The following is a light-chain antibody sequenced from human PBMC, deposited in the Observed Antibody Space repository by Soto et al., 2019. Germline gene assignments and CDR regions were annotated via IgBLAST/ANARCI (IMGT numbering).Light chain of an antibody. CDR3: QQSYSSIT. Sequence: DIQMTQSPSSLSASVGDRVTITCRASQSISFYLNWYQQKPGKAHKVLVYAASNLQSGVPSRFSGSGSGTDFTFTISSLQPEDFATYYCQQSYSSITFGQGTRLEIK. V-gene: IGKV1-39*01. CDR1: QSISFY. CDR2: AAS. J-gene: IGKJ5*01.